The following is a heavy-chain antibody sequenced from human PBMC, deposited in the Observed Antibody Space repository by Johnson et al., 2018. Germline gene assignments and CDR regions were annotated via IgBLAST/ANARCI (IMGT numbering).Heavy chain of an antibody. CDR1: GFTFSSYW. Sequence: VQLVESGGGLVQPGGSLRLSCAASGFTFSSYWMSWVRQAPGKGLEWVANIKQDGREKYYVDSVKGRFTISRDNAKNPLYLQMNSLRAEDTAVYYCARMCNHHYYYYMDVWGKGTTVTVSS. CDR3: ARMCNHHYYYYMDV. V-gene: IGHV3-7*01. J-gene: IGHJ6*03. D-gene: IGHD2/OR15-2a*01. CDR2: IKQDGREK.